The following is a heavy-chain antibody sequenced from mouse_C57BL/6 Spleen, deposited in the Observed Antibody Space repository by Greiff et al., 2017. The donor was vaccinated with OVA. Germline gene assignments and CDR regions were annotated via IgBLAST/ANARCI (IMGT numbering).Heavy chain of an antibody. CDR1: GYTFTSYW. V-gene: IGHV1-52*01. Sequence: QVQLQQPGAGLVRPGSSVKLSCKASGYTFTSYWMHWVKQRPIQGLEWIGNIDPSDSETHYNQKFKDKATLTVDKSSSTAYMELRSLTSEDSAVYYCTRSGGNPAWFAYWGQGTLVTVSA. J-gene: IGHJ3*01. D-gene: IGHD2-1*01. CDR3: TRSGGNPAWFAY. CDR2: IDPSDSET.